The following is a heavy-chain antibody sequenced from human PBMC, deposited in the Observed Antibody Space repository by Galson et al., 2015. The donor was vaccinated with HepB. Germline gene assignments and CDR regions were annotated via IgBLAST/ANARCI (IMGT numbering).Heavy chain of an antibody. V-gene: IGHV5-10-1*01. D-gene: IGHD2-2*01. Sequence: QSGAEVKKPGESLRISCKGSGYSFTNYWISWVRQMPGKGLEWMGRIDPSDSYTNYSPSFQGHVTISADGSISTAYLQWSSLKASDSAMYYCARQVVAQGWFDPWGQGTLVTVSS. J-gene: IGHJ5*02. CDR1: GYSFTNYW. CDR3: ARQVVAQGWFDP. CDR2: IDPSDSYT.